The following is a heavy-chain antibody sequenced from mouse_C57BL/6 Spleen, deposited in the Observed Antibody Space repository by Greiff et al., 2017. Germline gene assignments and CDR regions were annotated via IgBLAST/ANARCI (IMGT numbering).Heavy chain of an antibody. CDR2: IWGVGST. CDR3: ARGYAMDY. V-gene: IGHV2-6*01. J-gene: IGHJ4*01. Sequence: QVHVKQSGPGLVAPSQSLSITCTVSGFSLTSYGVDWVRQSPGKGLEWLGVIWGVGSTNYNSALKSRLSISKDNSKSQVFLKMNSLQTGDTAMYYCARGYAMDYWGQGTSVTVSS. CDR1: GFSLTSYG.